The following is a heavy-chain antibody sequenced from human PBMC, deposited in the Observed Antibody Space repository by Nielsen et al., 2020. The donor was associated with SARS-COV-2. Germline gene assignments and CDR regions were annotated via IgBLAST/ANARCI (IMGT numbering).Heavy chain of an antibody. V-gene: IGHV4-39*02. CDR1: GGSLSSRNYY. CDR3: ARGDIAVVPAAMFRGDDAFDI. J-gene: IGHJ3*02. Sequence: SDTLSLTCTVSGGSLSSRNYYWGWIRQPPGKGLEWIGTIYYSGSVSYNPSLRSRVTISVDTSKKHFSLKLTSVTAADTAVYFCARGDIAVVPAAMFRGDDAFDIWGQETMVRVSS. CDR2: IYYSGSV. D-gene: IGHD2-2*01.